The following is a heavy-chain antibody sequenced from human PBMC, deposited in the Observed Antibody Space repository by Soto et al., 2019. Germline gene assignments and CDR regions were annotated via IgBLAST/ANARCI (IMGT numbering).Heavy chain of an antibody. J-gene: IGHJ4*02. V-gene: IGHV4-31*03. CDR1: GGSISSGGYY. CDR2: IYYSGST. CDR3: ASGYGSEAYYFDY. D-gene: IGHD3-10*01. Sequence: QVQLQESGPGLVKPSQTLSLTCTVSGGSISSGGYYWSWIRQHPGKGLEWIGYIYYSGSTYYNPSLKRRVTISVDTSKNQFSLKLSSVTAADTAVYYCASGYGSEAYYFDYWGQGTLVTVSS.